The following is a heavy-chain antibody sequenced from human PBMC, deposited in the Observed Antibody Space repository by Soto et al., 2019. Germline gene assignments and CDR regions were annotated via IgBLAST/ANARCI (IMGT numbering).Heavy chain of an antibody. CDR2: ITGSGDST. J-gene: IGHJ4*02. V-gene: IGHV3-23*01. CDR3: EKELRHDHTLAYFAH. CDR1: GFTFKSYA. Sequence: GGSLRLSCAPSGFTFKSYAVSWVRQAKGKGMEWVSVITGSGDSTYYADSVKGRFTISRDNSKNTLYLQMNSLRAEDTAVYYCEKELRHDHTLAYFAHWGQGT.